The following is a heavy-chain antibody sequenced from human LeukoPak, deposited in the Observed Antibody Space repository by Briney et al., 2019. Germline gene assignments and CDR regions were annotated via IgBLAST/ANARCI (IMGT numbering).Heavy chain of an antibody. CDR2: IIPILGIA. D-gene: IGHD4-17*01. V-gene: IGHV1-69*04. Sequence: SVKVSCKASGGTFSSYAISWVRQAPGQGLEWMGRIIPILGIANYAQKFQGRVTITADKSTSTACMELSSLRSEDTAVYYCARGGYGDYVSRWGQGTLVTVSS. J-gene: IGHJ4*02. CDR1: GGTFSSYA. CDR3: ARGGYGDYVSR.